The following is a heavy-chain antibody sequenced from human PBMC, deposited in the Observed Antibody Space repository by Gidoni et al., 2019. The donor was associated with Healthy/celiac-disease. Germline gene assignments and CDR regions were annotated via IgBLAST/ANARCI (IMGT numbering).Heavy chain of an antibody. CDR2: IIPILGIA. CDR3: ARVPYCSGGSCYSYYGMDV. CDR1: GGTFSSYT. D-gene: IGHD2-15*01. J-gene: IGHJ6*02. V-gene: IGHV1-69*02. Sequence: QVQLVHSGAEVKKPGSSVKVSCKASGGTFSSYTISWVRQAPGQGLEWMGRIIPILGIANYAQKFQGRVTITADKSTSTAYMELSSLRSEDTAVYYCARVPYCSGGSCYSYYGMDVWGQGTTVTVSS.